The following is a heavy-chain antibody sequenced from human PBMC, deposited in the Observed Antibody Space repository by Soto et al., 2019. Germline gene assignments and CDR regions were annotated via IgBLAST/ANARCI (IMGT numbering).Heavy chain of an antibody. V-gene: IGHV3-33*01. D-gene: IGHD6-19*01. CDR1: GFTFNSYG. CDR3: ARPLVAPVAGPYYYGMDV. Sequence: QIQLVESVGGVVQPGRSLRLSCTASGFTFNSYGFNWVRQAPGKGLEWAAVIWYDGNTKYYADSVKGRFTISRDNLRSTVYLQMNSLTAEDTAVYYCARPLVAPVAGPYYYGMDVWGQGNTVTVSS. J-gene: IGHJ6*02. CDR2: IWYDGNTK.